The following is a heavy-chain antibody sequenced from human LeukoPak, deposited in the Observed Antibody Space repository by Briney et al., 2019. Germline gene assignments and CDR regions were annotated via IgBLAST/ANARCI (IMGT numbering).Heavy chain of an antibody. V-gene: IGHV4-39*07. CDR1: GGSISSSNYY. J-gene: IGHJ6*03. Sequence: SETLSLTCTVSGGSISSSNYYWGWIRQPPGKGLEWIGNIYYSGSTYHNPSLKSRVTISVDTSKNQFSLKLSSVTAADTAVYYCARDFRRYRDYYYYMDVWGKGTTVTVSS. CDR2: IYYSGST. CDR3: ARDFRRYRDYYYYMDV. D-gene: IGHD2-2*01.